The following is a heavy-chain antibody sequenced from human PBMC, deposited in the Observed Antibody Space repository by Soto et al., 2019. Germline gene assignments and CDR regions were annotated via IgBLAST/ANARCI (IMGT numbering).Heavy chain of an antibody. CDR3: AGGYYYGGGYGMDV. V-gene: IGHV2-70*04. J-gene: IGHJ6*02. CDR1: GFSLSTSGMR. Sequence: GSGPTLVNPTQTLTLTCTFSGFSLSTSGMRVSWIRQPPGKALEWLARIDWDDDKFYSTSLKTRLTISKDTSKNQVVLTMTNMDPVDTATYYCAGGYYYGGGYGMDVWGQGTTVTVS. D-gene: IGHD3-22*01. CDR2: IDWDDDK.